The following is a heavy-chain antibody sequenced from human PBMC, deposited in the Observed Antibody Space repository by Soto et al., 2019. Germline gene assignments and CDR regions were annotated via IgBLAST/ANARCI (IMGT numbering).Heavy chain of an antibody. D-gene: IGHD3-16*02. CDR2: ISSSSSTI. CDR3: ARDQRHDDYIWGSYRTFDY. J-gene: IGHJ4*02. CDR1: GFTFSSYS. V-gene: IGHV3-48*01. Sequence: GGSLRLSCAASGFTFSSYSMNWVRQAPGKGLEWVSYISSSSSTIYYADSVKGRFTTSRDNAKNSLYLQMNSLRAEDTAVYYWARDQRHDDYIWGSYRTFDYWGQGTLVTVSS.